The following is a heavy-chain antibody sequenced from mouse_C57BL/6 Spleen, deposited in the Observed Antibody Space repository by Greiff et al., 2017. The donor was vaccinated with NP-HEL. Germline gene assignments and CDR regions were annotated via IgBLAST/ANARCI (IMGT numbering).Heavy chain of an antibody. Sequence: EVQLQQSGPGLVKPSQSLSLTCSVPGYSITSGYYWNWIRQFPGNKLEWMGYISYDGSNNYNPSLKNRISITRDTSKNQFFLKLNSVTTEDTATYYCAREDYGSSYVHYFDYWGQGTTLTVSS. V-gene: IGHV3-6*01. J-gene: IGHJ2*01. CDR1: GYSITSGYY. D-gene: IGHD1-1*01. CDR3: AREDYGSSYVHYFDY. CDR2: ISYDGSN.